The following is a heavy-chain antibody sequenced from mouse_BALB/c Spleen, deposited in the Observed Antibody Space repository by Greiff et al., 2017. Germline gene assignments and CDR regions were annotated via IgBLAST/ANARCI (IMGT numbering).Heavy chain of an antibody. CDR2: ISSGGSYT. D-gene: IGHD2-14*01. Sequence: EVHLVESGGGLVKPGGSLKLSCAASGFTFSSYAMSWVRQSPEKRLEWVAEISSGGSYTYYPDTVTGRFTISRDNAKNTLYLEMSSLRSEDTAMYYCASSYYRSLFAYWGQGTLVTVSA. V-gene: IGHV5-9-4*01. CDR3: ASSYYRSLFAY. J-gene: IGHJ3*01. CDR1: GFTFSSYA.